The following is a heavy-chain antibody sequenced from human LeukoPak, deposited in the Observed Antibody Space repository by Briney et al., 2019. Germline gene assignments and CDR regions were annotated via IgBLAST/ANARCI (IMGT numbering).Heavy chain of an antibody. Sequence: PSGTLSLTCAVSGGSISSSNWWSWVRQPRGKGLEWIGEIYHSGSTNYNPSLKSRVTISVDKSKNQFSLKLSSVTAADTAVYYCARNRDVGATSRPFDYWGQGTLVTVSS. CDR2: IYHSGST. CDR1: GGSISSSNW. CDR3: ARNRDVGATSRPFDY. D-gene: IGHD1-26*01. V-gene: IGHV4-4*02. J-gene: IGHJ4*02.